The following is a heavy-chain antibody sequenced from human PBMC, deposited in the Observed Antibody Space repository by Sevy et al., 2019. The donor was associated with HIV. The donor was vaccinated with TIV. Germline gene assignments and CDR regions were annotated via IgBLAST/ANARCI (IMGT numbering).Heavy chain of an antibody. J-gene: IGHJ5*01. CDR3: ARDAARVIVPTAGFDS. V-gene: IGHV3-33*01. D-gene: IGHD1-1*01. Sequence: GGSLRLSCVASGFTFRRFSMHWVRQAPGKGLEWVAAIWYDGRTERYADSVQGRFTISRDNSKKTLYLKLNSLRDEDTVIYYCARDAARVIVPTAGFDSWGQGTLVTVSS. CDR1: GFTFRRFS. CDR2: IWYDGRTE.